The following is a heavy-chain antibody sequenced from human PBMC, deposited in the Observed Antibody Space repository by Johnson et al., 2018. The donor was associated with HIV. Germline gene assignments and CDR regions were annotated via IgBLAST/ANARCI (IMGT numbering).Heavy chain of an antibody. J-gene: IGHJ3*02. Sequence: VLLVESGGGVVQPGRSLRLSCAASGFTFSSYAIHWVRQAPGKGLEWVSYISSSGSTIYYADSVKGRFTISRDNSKNTLYLQMNSLRAEDTAVYYCARQYRNSGSRTGAFDIWGQGTMVTVSS. V-gene: IGHV3-48*01. CDR1: GFTFSSYA. D-gene: IGHD1-26*01. CDR2: ISSSGSTI. CDR3: ARQYRNSGSRTGAFDI.